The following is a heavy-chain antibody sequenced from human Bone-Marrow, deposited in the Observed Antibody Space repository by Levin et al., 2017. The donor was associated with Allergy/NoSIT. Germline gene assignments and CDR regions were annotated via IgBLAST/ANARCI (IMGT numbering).Heavy chain of an antibody. V-gene: IGHV1-69*01. D-gene: IGHD3-10*01. J-gene: IGHJ4*02. Sequence: KISCKASGGTFSSYAISWVRQAPGQGLEWMGGIIPIFGTANYAQKFQGRVTITADESTSTAYMELSSLRSEDTAVYYCARGNSVRGVIIPFDYWGQGTLVTVSS. CDR3: ARGNSVRGVIIPFDY. CDR2: IIPIFGTA. CDR1: GGTFSSYA.